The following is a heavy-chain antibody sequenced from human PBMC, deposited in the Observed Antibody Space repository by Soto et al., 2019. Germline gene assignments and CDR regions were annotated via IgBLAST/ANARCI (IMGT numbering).Heavy chain of an antibody. CDR3: AHRGYMYGNWDHGYFDY. CDR1: GFSLTTRGVG. J-gene: IGHJ4*02. Sequence: QITLKESGPTRVKPTQTLALTCTFSGFSLTTRGVGVGWIRKTPGKALEWLAVIYWDDDKRYNPSLKNRLTITKDTSKSQVVLIMADMDPVDTATYFCAHRGYMYGNWDHGYFDYWGQGTLVTVSS. CDR2: IYWDDDK. D-gene: IGHD5-18*01. V-gene: IGHV2-5*02.